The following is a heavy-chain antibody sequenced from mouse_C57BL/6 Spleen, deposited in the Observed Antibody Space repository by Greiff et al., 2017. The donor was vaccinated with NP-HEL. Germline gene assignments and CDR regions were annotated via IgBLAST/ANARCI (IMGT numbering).Heavy chain of an antibody. D-gene: IGHD2-1*01. CDR1: GYSFTSYY. Sequence: VQLKQSGPELVKPGASVKISCKASGYSFTSYYIHWVKQRPGQGLEWIGWIYPGSGNTKYNEKFKGKATLTADTSSSTAYMQLSSLTSEDSAVYYCARANYEAWFAYWGQGTLVTVSA. J-gene: IGHJ3*01. CDR2: IYPGSGNT. CDR3: ARANYEAWFAY. V-gene: IGHV1-66*01.